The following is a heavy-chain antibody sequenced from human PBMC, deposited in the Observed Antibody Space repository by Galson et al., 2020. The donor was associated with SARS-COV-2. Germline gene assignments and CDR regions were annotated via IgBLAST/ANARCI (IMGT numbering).Heavy chain of an antibody. CDR2: IHNTGST. Sequence: GESLKISCAGSGFSVSSNYMNWVRQAPGKGLEWVSAIHNTGSTYYADSVKGRFTISRDNSKNTLYLQMNSLIVEDTAVYYCTRDCCSGSYYGYWGRGTLVTVSS. CDR3: TRDCCSGSYYGY. J-gene: IGHJ4*02. D-gene: IGHD1-26*01. CDR1: GFSVSSNY. V-gene: IGHV3-66*03.